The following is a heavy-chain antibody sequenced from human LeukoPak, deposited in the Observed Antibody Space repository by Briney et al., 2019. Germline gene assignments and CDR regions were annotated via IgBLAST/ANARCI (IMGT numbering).Heavy chain of an antibody. J-gene: IGHJ4*02. V-gene: IGHV3-21*01. CDR1: GFTFSSFS. Sequence: GGSLRLSCTASGFTFSSFSMNWVRQAPGKGLEWVSAISGSGGSTYYADSVKGRFTISRDNAKNSLYLQMNSLRTEDTAVYYCARGMEAARRGYWGQGTLVTVSS. CDR2: ISGSGGST. D-gene: IGHD6-6*01. CDR3: ARGMEAARRGY.